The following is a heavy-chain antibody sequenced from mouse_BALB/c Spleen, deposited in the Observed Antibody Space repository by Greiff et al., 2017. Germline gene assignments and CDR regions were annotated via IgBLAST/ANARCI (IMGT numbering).Heavy chain of an antibody. Sequence: VQLQQSGPELVRPGVSVKISCKGSSYTFTDYAMHWVKQSHAKRLEWIGVISTYYDYTNYNQKFKGKATMTVDKSSSTAYMDLARLTSEDSAVYSCSSGGKLGRCAMDYWGQGTTVTVSS. J-gene: IGHJ4*01. CDR3: SSGGKLGRCAMDY. CDR1: SYTFTDYA. D-gene: IGHD1-1*01. V-gene: IGHV1-67*01. CDR2: ISTYYDYT.